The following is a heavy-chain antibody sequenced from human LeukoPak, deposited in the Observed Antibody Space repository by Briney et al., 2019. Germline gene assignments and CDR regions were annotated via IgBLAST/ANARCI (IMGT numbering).Heavy chain of an antibody. Sequence: SVKVSCKASGGTFSSYAISWVRQAPGQGLEWMGGIIPIFGTANYAQKFQGRVTITTDESTSTAYMELSSLRSEDTAVYYCARGQGLGGSYYSHFDYWGQGTLVTVSS. CDR3: ARGQGLGGSYYSHFDY. CDR2: IIPIFGTA. V-gene: IGHV1-69*05. CDR1: GGTFSSYA. D-gene: IGHD1-26*01. J-gene: IGHJ4*02.